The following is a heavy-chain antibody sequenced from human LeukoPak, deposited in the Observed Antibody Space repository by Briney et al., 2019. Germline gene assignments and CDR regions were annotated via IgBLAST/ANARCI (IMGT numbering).Heavy chain of an antibody. CDR2: INAGNGNT. CDR1: GYTFTNYA. CDR3: ARGIWSSHSVGYYFDF. V-gene: IGHV1-3*03. Sequence: GASVKLSCKAFGYTFTNYAVNWVRQAPGQRLQWMGWINAGNGNTKYSQEFQGRVTIIRDTSASTVYMELISLRSEDMGVYYCARGIWSSHSVGYYFDFWGQGTLVTVSS. D-gene: IGHD5/OR15-5a*01. J-gene: IGHJ4*02.